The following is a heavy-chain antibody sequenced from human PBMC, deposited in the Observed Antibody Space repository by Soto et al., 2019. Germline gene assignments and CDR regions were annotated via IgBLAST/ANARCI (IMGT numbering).Heavy chain of an antibody. CDR1: VYTFTSYD. CDR2: MNPNSGNT. Sequence: XSVKVSCKASVYTFTSYDINWVRQATGQGLEWMGWMNPNSGNTGYAQKFQGRVTMTRNTSISTAYMELSSLRSEDTAVYYCARGRIAAAGTRYWGQGTLVTVSS. D-gene: IGHD6-13*01. V-gene: IGHV1-8*01. J-gene: IGHJ4*02. CDR3: ARGRIAAAGTRY.